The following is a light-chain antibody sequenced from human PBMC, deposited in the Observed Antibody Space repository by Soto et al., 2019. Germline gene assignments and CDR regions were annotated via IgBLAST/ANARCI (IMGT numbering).Light chain of an antibody. J-gene: IGLJ2*01. CDR3: SSYAGSNNPVV. CDR2: EVS. V-gene: IGLV2-8*01. CDR1: SSDIGGYNY. Sequence: QSLLTQPPSASGSPGQSVTISCTGTSSDIGGYNYVSWYQQHPGKAPRLMIYEVSKRPSGVPDRFSGSKSGNTASLTVSGLQAEDEADYYCSSYAGSNNPVVFAGGTKVTVL.